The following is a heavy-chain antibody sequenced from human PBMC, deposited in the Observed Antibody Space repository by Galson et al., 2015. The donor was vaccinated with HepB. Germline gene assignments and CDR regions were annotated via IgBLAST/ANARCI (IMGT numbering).Heavy chain of an antibody. CDR1: GGSISSGDYY. CDR3: ASTSYCTNGVCPTRTFDY. CDR2: IYYSGST. V-gene: IGHV4-30-4*01. J-gene: IGHJ4*02. D-gene: IGHD2-8*01. Sequence: TLSLTCTVSGGSISSGDYYWSWIRQPPGKGLEWIGYIYYSGSTYYNPSLKSRVTISVDTSKNQFSLKLSSVTAADTAVYYCASTSYCTNGVCPTRTFDYWGQGTLVTVSS.